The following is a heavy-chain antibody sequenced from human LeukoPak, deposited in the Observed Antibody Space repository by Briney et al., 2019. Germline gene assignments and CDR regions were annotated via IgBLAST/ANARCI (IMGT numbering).Heavy chain of an antibody. CDR2: IGHTGSIT. CDR1: GFTFSRYS. CDR3: VRDGAVVTSGSYPWRYFQY. J-gene: IGHJ1*01. D-gene: IGHD3-10*01. Sequence: GGSLRLSCAASGFTFSRYSMNWVRHAPGKGLEWVSYIGHTGSITDYADSVKGRFTISRDNAKNSLYLQMNTLRAEDTAVYYCVRDGAVVTSGSYPWRYFQYWGQGTLVTVSS. V-gene: IGHV3-48*04.